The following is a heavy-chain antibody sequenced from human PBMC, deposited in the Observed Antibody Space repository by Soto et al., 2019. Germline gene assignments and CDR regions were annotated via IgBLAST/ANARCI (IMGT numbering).Heavy chain of an antibody. CDR1: GYSFTSYW. D-gene: IGHD3-22*01. CDR2: IYPGDSDT. V-gene: IGHV5-51*01. J-gene: IGHJ5*02. Sequence: GESLKISCKGSGYSFTSYWIGWVRQMPGKGLEWMGIIYPGDSDTRYSPSFQGQVTISADKSTSTAYLQWSSLKASDTAMYYCAREEYYYDSSGYYRWFDPWGQGTLVTV. CDR3: AREEYYYDSSGYYRWFDP.